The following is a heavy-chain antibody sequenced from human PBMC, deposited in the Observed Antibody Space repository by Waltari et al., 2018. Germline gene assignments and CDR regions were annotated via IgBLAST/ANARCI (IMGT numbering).Heavy chain of an antibody. CDR1: GGSISSYY. Sequence: QVQLQESGPGLVKPSETLSLTCTVPGGSISSYYWSGTRQPAGKGLEWIGRIYTSGSSNYNPSLKSRVTMSVDTSKNQFSLKLSSVTAADTAVYYCARGVAAAGSFDYWGQGTLVTVSS. CDR2: IYTSGSS. V-gene: IGHV4-4*07. D-gene: IGHD6-13*01. CDR3: ARGVAAAGSFDY. J-gene: IGHJ4*02.